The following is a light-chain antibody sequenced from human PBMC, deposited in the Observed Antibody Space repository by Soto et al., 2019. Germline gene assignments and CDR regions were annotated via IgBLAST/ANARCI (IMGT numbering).Light chain of an antibody. Sequence: DIVMTQSPDSLAVSLGERATINCKSSQNVLYSSNNKNYLAWYQQKPGQPPKLLIYWASTRESGVPDRFSGRGSGTDFTLTISSLQAEDVAVYYCQQYYTTPPTFGQGTKVEIK. CDR3: QQYYTTPPT. CDR1: QNVLYSSNNKNY. J-gene: IGKJ1*01. V-gene: IGKV4-1*01. CDR2: WAS.